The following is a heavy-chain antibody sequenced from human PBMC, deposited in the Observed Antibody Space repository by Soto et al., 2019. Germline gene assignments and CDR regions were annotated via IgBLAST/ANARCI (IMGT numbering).Heavy chain of an antibody. Sequence: EVQLVETGGGLVQSGGSLRLSCTTSGFPFSSSWMHWVRQGPGKGLVWVARSNPDGIGAKYADSVRGRITISRDNAKEVLYLPMNNLRVDDTAVYFCVRESCRGGSCFFSLDHWGQGTLVTVSS. CDR3: VRESCRGGSCFFSLDH. J-gene: IGHJ4*02. D-gene: IGHD2-15*01. V-gene: IGHV3-74*01. CDR2: SNPDGIGA. CDR1: GFPFSSSW.